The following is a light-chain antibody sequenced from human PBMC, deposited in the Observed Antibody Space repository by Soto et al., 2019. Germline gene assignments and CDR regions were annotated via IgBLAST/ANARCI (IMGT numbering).Light chain of an antibody. CDR1: SSDIGASNY. J-gene: IGLJ1*01. Sequence: QSVLTRPASVSGSPGQSITISCTGTSSDIGASNYVSWYQQHPGQAPKLMISDVNNRPSGISDRFSGSKSGNTASLTISGLQAEDEADYYCYSWNSNSDTHYVFGTGTKLTVL. CDR2: DVN. V-gene: IGLV2-14*03. CDR3: YSWNSNSDTHYV.